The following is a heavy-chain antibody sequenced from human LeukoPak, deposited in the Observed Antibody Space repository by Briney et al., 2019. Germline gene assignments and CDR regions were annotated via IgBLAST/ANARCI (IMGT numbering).Heavy chain of an antibody. CDR1: GYSFTSYW. D-gene: IGHD7-27*01. J-gene: IGHJ6*03. CDR3: ARVLGKGYYYYYMDV. Sequence: GESLKISCKGSGYSFTSYWIGWVRQMPGKGLEWMGIIYPGDSDTRYSPSFQGQVTISADKSISTAYLQWSSLKASDTAMYYCARVLGKGYYYYYMDVWGKGTTVTHSS. V-gene: IGHV5-51*01. CDR2: IYPGDSDT.